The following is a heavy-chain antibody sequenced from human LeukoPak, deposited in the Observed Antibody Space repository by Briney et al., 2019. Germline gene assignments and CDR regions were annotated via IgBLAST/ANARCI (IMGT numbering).Heavy chain of an antibody. CDR2: ISSSSSTI. CDR1: GFTFSSYS. CDR3: ARGPSMVRGVSYFDY. Sequence: GGSLRLSCAASGFTFSSYSMNWVRQAPGRGLEWVSYISSSSSTIYYADSVKGRFTISRDNAKNSLYLQMNSLRAEDTAVYYCARGPSMVRGVSYFDYWGQGTLVTVSS. D-gene: IGHD3-10*01. J-gene: IGHJ4*02. V-gene: IGHV3-48*01.